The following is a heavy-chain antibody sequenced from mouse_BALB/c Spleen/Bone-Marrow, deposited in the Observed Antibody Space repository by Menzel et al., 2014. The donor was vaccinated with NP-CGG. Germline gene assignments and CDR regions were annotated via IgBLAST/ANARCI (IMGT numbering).Heavy chain of an antibody. J-gene: IGHJ4*01. CDR1: GYTFTNSW. CDR2: IHPNSGNT. CDR3: ARWEYYAMDY. D-gene: IGHD4-1*01. V-gene: IGHV1S130*01. Sequence: VQLQQSGSVLVRPGASVKLSCKASGYTFTNSWIHWAKQRPGQGLEWIGEIHPNSGNTNYNEKFKGKATLTADISSSTAYLQLSSLTSEDTAVYYCARWEYYAMDYWGQGTSVTVSS.